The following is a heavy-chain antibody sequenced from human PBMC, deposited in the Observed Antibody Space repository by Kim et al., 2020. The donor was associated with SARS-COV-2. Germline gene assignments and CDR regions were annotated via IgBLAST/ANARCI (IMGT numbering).Heavy chain of an antibody. Sequence: TYYADSVKGPFTISRDNSKNTLYLQMNSLRAEDTAVYYCAKRKLGHGFDYWGQGTLVTVSS. CDR2: T. CDR3: AKRKLGHGFDY. D-gene: IGHD3-16*01. V-gene: IGHV3-23*01. J-gene: IGHJ4*02.